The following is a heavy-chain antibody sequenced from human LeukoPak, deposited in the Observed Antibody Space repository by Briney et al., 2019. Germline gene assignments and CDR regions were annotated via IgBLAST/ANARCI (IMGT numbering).Heavy chain of an antibody. CDR3: AKGGGGRLIYYYYMDV. V-gene: IGHV3-9*03. J-gene: IGHJ6*03. D-gene: IGHD3-16*01. CDR2: ITWNSDNI. CDR1: GFTFDDYA. Sequence: GGSLRLSCAASGFTFDDYAMHRVRQAPGKGLEWVSGITWNSDNIEYADSVKGRFTISRDNAKNSLYLQMNSLRAEDMALYYCAKGGGGRLIYYYYMDVWGKGTTVTVSS.